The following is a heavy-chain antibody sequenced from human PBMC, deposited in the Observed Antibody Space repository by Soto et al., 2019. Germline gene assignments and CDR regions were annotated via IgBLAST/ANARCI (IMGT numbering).Heavy chain of an antibody. CDR2: IYWDDDK. CDR1: GFSLSSPAVG. J-gene: IGHJ4*02. Sequence: QITLKESGPTLVKPTQTLTLTCTFSGFSLSSPAVGVNWIRQPPGKALEWLALIYWDDDKQYSPSLRSRLTIPKATSKTHVVLTMTNVAPVDTATSYCAHGSGWLSDYWGQGTLVTVSS. V-gene: IGHV2-5*02. D-gene: IGHD6-19*01. CDR3: AHGSGWLSDY.